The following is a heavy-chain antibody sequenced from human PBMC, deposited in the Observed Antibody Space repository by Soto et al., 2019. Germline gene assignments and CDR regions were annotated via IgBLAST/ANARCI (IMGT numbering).Heavy chain of an antibody. D-gene: IGHD4-17*01. CDR1: GGSISSSSYY. V-gene: IGHV4-39*01. Sequence: SETLSLTCTVSGGSISSSSYYWGWIRQPPGKGLEWIGSIYYSGSTYYNPSLKSRVTISVDTSKNQFSLKLSSVTAADTAVYYCARAYGDYDRNYYYYGMDVWGQGTTVTVSS. CDR2: IYYSGST. CDR3: ARAYGDYDRNYYYYGMDV. J-gene: IGHJ6*02.